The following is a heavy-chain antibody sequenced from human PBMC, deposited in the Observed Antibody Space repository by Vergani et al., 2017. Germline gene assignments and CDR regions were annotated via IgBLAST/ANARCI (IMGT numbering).Heavy chain of an antibody. CDR2: IYYSGST. J-gene: IGHJ5*02. D-gene: IGHD6-19*01. V-gene: IGHV4-39*01. CDR1: GGSFSSSYY. Sequence: QLQLQESGPGLVKPSETLSLTCTISGGSFSSSYYWGWIRQPPGKGLEWIGSIYYSGSTYYNPSLRSRVTISGDTSKNQFSLKLSSVTAADTAVYYCARHGSLYTSGWYLNWFDPWGQGTLGTVSS. CDR3: ARHGSLYTSGWYLNWFDP.